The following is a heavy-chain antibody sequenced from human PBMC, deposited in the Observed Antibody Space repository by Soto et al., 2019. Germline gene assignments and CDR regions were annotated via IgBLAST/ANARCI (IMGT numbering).Heavy chain of an antibody. CDR2: IWYDGSNK. J-gene: IGHJ6*02. V-gene: IGHV3-33*01. CDR1: GFTFSSYG. D-gene: IGHD3-3*01. Sequence: GGSLRLSCAASGFTFSSYGMHWVRQAPGKGLEWVAVIWYDGSNKYYADSVRGRFTISRDNSKNTLYLQMNSLRAEDTAVYYCARDQKSITIFGVALRDYYGMDVWGQGTTVTVSS. CDR3: ARDQKSITIFGVALRDYYGMDV.